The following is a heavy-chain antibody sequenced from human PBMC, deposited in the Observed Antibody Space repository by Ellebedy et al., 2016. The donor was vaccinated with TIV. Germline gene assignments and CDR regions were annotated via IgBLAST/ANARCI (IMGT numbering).Heavy chain of an antibody. Sequence: MPSETLSLTCAISGDSVSSNSAAWNWIRQSPSRGLEWLGRTYYRSKWSTDYAESVKIRFTINPDTSKNQFPLQMNSVTPEDTAVYYCARAEYTSTWAPCGLDVWGHGTAVTVSS. V-gene: IGHV6-1*01. CDR3: ARAEYTSTWAPCGLDV. CDR2: TYYRSKWST. J-gene: IGHJ6*02. D-gene: IGHD6-13*01. CDR1: GDSVSSNSAA.